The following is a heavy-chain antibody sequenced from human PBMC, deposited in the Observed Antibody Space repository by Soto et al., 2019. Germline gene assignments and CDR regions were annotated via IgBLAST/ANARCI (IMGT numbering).Heavy chain of an antibody. J-gene: IGHJ6*03. CDR2: ISGYNGNT. V-gene: IGHV1-18*01. CDR1: GYTFRSYG. D-gene: IGHD4-4*01. CDR3: AKADSNYAGRFSYYYMDV. Sequence: ASVKVSCKASGYTFRSYGISWVRQAPGQGLEWMGWISGYNGNTHYSQKFQGKVTMTTDTSTSTAYMELRNLRSDDAAVYYCAKADSNYAGRFSYYYMDVWGTGTMVTVSS.